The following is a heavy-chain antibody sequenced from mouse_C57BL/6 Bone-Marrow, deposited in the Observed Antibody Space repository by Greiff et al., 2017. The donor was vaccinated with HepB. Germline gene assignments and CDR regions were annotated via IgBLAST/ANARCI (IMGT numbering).Heavy chain of an antibody. D-gene: IGHD1-1*01. V-gene: IGHV1-4*01. CDR1: GYTFTSYT. Sequence: VKLMESGAELARPGASVKMSCKASGYTFTSYTMHWVKQRPGQGLEWIGYINPSSGYTKYNQKFKDKATLTADKSSSTAYMQLSSLTSEDSAVYYCARSAYYYGSRYWYFDVWGTGTTVTVSS. CDR3: ARSAYYYGSRYWYFDV. J-gene: IGHJ1*03. CDR2: INPSSGYT.